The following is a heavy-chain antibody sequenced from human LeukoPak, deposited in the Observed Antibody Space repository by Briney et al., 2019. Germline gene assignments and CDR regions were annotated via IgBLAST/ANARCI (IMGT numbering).Heavy chain of an antibody. CDR3: ARDPSHYYYTDV. CDR1: GYTFTSYY. Sequence: ASVKVSCKASGYTFTSYYMHWVRQAPGQGLEWMGWINPKSGGTKYAQKFQGRFTMTRDTSISTAYMELISLRSDDTAVYYCARDPSHYYYTDVWGKGTTVTISS. CDR2: INPKSGGT. V-gene: IGHV1-2*02. D-gene: IGHD6-6*01. J-gene: IGHJ6*03.